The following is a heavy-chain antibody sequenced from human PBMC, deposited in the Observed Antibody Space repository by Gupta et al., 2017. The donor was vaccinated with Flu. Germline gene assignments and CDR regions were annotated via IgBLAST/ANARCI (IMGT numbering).Heavy chain of an antibody. CDR2: IDPVTGGT. D-gene: IGHD6-25*01. J-gene: IGHJ5*02. V-gene: IGHV1-2*02. CDR1: GYTFIAFF. CDR3: ARGVPFIAAAGVSAHNWFAP. Sequence: QVQLVQSGAEVKKPGASVKVSCKTAGYTFIAFFIHWGRQAPGQVPEWMGWIDPVTGGTKYAQKFQGRVAMTGDTSINTVYMELSRLESDDTAVYFCARGVPFIAAAGVSAHNWFAPWGQGTQVIVSP.